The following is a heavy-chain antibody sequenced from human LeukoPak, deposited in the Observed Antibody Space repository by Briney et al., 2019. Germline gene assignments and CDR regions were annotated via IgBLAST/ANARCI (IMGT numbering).Heavy chain of an antibody. CDR1: GGSIGTYF. D-gene: IGHD6-13*01. J-gene: IGHJ4*02. CDR3: ARLGAAAYYPFDY. V-gene: IGHV4-4*07. CDR2: VYTSGDT. Sequence: SEALSLTCTVSGGSIGTYFWSWVRQPAGKGLEWIGRVYTSGDTNYNPSLKSRVTMSVDTSKNQFSLKLTSVTAADTAVYYCARLGAAAYYPFDYWGQGILVTVSS.